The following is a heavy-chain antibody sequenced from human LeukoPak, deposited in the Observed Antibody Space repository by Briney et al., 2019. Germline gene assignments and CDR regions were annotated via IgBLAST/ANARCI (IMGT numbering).Heavy chain of an antibody. V-gene: IGHV4-4*07. CDR3: AARYSGSYSVSYYYYGMDV. CDR1: GGSISSYY. D-gene: IGHD1-26*01. CDR2: IYTSGST. Sequence: PSETLSLTCTVSGGSISSYYWSWIRQPAGKGLEWIGRIYTSGSTNYNPSLKSRVTMSVDTSKNQFSLKLSSVTAADTAVYYCAARYSGSYSVSYYYYGMDVWGQGTTVTVSS. J-gene: IGHJ6*02.